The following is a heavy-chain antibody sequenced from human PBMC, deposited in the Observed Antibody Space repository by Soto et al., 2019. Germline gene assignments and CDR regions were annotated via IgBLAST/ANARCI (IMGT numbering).Heavy chain of an antibody. J-gene: IGHJ4*02. CDR3: ARGSAMMVAVERDAPDKDYLDY. CDR2: IHHSGST. V-gene: IGHV4-34*01. CDR1: VGSFSGYY. D-gene: IGHD3-22*01. Sequence: SETLSLTCAVYVGSFSGYYWSWLRQPPGRGLEWIGEIHHSGSTNYNPSLKSRVTISVDTSKNQFSLKLSSVTAADTAVYYCARGSAMMVAVERDAPDKDYLDYWGQGNLVTVSS.